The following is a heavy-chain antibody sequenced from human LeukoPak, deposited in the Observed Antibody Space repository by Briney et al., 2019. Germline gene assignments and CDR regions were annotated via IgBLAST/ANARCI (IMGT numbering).Heavy chain of an antibody. Sequence: ASVKVSCKVSGYTLTELSMHWVRQAPGKGLEWMGGFDPEDGETIYAQKFQGRVTMTEDTSTDTAYMELSSLRSEDTAVYYCARDGEQQQSFDYWGQGTLVTVSS. CDR1: GYTLTELS. CDR3: ARDGEQQQSFDY. J-gene: IGHJ4*02. D-gene: IGHD6-13*01. V-gene: IGHV1-24*01. CDR2: FDPEDGET.